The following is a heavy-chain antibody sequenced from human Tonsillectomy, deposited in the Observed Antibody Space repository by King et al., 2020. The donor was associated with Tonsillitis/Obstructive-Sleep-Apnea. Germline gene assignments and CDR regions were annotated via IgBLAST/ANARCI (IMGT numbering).Heavy chain of an antibody. CDR1: GGSVSSNSYY. CDR3: ARSLYYYGSGSYYTYYFDY. D-gene: IGHD3-10*01. V-gene: IGHV4-61*01. CDR2: IYDSVTT. J-gene: IGHJ4*02. Sequence: QLQESGPGLVKPSETLSLTCTVSGGSVSSNSYYWNWIRQPPRKGLEWIGYIYDSVTTNYNPTLKSRVTISSDTSKNQFSLKLSSVTAADTAVYYCARSLYYYGSGSYYTYYFDYWGQGTLVTVSS.